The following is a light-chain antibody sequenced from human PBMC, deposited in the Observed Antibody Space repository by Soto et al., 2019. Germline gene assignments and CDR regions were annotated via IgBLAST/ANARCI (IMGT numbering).Light chain of an antibody. Sequence: QSVLTQPPSVSGSPGQSVTISCTGTNSDVGNYDRVSWYQQPPGTAPKLMIYAVTNRPSGVPDRFSGSKSGNTASLTISGLQAEDEADYYCCSYAGSRTLVFGGGTKVTVL. CDR3: CSYAGSRTLV. J-gene: IGLJ2*01. CDR1: NSDVGNYDR. V-gene: IGLV2-18*02. CDR2: AVT.